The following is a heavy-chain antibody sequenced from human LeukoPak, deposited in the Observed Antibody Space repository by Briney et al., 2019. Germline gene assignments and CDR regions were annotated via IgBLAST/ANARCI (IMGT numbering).Heavy chain of an antibody. Sequence: SGPTLVNPTQTLTLTYTFSGFSLRNSGEAVGWIRQPPGKALEWLAVINWNDDKRYRPSLKSRLTITKDTSKNQVVLTMTNMDPVDTATYFCAHRHMPAVPGVFEYWGQGTLVTVSS. V-gene: IGHV2-5*01. CDR2: INWNDDK. CDR1: GFSLRNSGEA. CDR3: AHRHMPAVPGVFEY. J-gene: IGHJ4*02. D-gene: IGHD6-19*01.